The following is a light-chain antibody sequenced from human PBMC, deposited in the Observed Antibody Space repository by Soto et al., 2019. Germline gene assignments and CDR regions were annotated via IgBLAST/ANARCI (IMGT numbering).Light chain of an antibody. CDR3: SSYAGSNNLGHV. Sequence: QSVLTQPPSASGSPGQSVTISCTGTSSDVGGYNYVSWYQQHPGKAPKLMIYGVSKRPSGVPDRFSGSKSGNTASLTVSGLQAGDEADYYCSSYAGSNNLGHVFGTGTKVTVL. V-gene: IGLV2-8*01. CDR2: GVS. CDR1: SSDVGGYNY. J-gene: IGLJ1*01.